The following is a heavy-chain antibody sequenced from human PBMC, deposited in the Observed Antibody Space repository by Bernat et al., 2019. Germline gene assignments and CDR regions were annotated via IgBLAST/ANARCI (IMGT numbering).Heavy chain of an antibody. CDR3: ARDGSGSYYNY. Sequence: EVQLVESGGGLVQPGGSLRLSCAASGFTFSSYSMNWVRQAPGKGLEWVSYISSSGSTIYYADSVKGRFTISRDNAKNSLYLQMNSLRAEDTAVYYCARDGSGSYYNYWGQGTLVTVSS. V-gene: IGHV3-48*04. CDR2: ISSSGSTI. J-gene: IGHJ4*02. D-gene: IGHD3-10*01. CDR1: GFTFSSYS.